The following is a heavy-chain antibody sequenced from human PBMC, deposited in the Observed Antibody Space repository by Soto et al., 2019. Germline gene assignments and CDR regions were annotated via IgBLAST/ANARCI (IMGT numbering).Heavy chain of an antibody. J-gene: IGHJ6*03. V-gene: IGHV4-39*01. CDR2: IYYSGST. Sequence: QLQLQESGPGLVKPSETLSLTCTVSGGSISRSNYYWAWIRQPPGKGLEWIGGIYYSGSTYYNPSLQRRVPISLDPPKNQFSLKLRSVTAADTAVFYCARHLGICTSTSFYGHYYYMDVWGRGTTVTVSS. D-gene: IGHD2-2*01. CDR1: GGSISRSNYY. CDR3: ARHLGICTSTSFYGHYYYMDV.